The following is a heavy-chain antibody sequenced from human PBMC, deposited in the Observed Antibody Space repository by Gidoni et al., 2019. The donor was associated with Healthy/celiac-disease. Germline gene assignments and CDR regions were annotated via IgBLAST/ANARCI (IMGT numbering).Heavy chain of an antibody. V-gene: IGHV4-30-4*01. CDR2: IYYSGST. Sequence: QVQLQESGPGLVKPSQTLSLTCTASGGSLSSGDYYWSWIRQPPGKGLEWIGYIYYSGSTYYNPSLKSRVTISVDTSKNQFSLKLSSVTAADTAVYYCARDSKQLGAFDIWGQGTMVTVSS. J-gene: IGHJ3*02. D-gene: IGHD6-13*01. CDR3: ARDSKQLGAFDI. CDR1: GGSLSSGDYY.